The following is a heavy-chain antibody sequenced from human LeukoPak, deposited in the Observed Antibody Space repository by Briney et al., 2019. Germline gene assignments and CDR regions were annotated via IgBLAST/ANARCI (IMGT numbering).Heavy chain of an antibody. CDR1: GFSVSNSY. CDR3: ARGLSSFGDPFDL. D-gene: IGHD4-17*01. V-gene: IGHV3-66*01. Sequence: GGSLRLSCAASGFSVSNSYISWVRQAPGKGPEWLSIIYSGGNIYYEDSVKGRFTISRDTSWNTGYLQMNSLSTEDTAVYYCARGLSSFGDPFDLWGQGTLVTASS. CDR2: IYSGGNI. J-gene: IGHJ4*02.